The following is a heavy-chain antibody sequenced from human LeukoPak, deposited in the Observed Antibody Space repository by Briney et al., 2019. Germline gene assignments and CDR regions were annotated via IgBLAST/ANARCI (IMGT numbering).Heavy chain of an antibody. Sequence: ASVKVSCKASGYTFTSYDINWVRQATGQGLEWMGRITPNSGGTNYAQKFQGRVIMTRDTSISTAYMELSRLRSDDTAVYYCARDLSHYYDSSGYYYWHAFDIWGQGTMVTVSS. V-gene: IGHV1-2*06. J-gene: IGHJ3*02. CDR2: ITPNSGGT. CDR3: ARDLSHYYDSSGYYYWHAFDI. CDR1: GYTFTSYD. D-gene: IGHD3-22*01.